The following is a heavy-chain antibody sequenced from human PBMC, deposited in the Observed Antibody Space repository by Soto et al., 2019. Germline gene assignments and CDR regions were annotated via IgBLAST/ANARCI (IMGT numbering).Heavy chain of an antibody. D-gene: IGHD3-22*01. CDR2: ISYGGGTT. J-gene: IGHJ4*02. CDR1: EFNFSNYS. CDR3: AKNPGYYYDSTGYHFDY. Sequence: PGGSLRLSCAASEFNFSNYSMSWVRKAPGKGLEWVSAISYGGGTTYYADSVKGRFTISRDNSKNTLYLQMNSLRAEDTAVYYCAKNPGYYYDSTGYHFDYWGQGTLVTVSS. V-gene: IGHV3-23*01.